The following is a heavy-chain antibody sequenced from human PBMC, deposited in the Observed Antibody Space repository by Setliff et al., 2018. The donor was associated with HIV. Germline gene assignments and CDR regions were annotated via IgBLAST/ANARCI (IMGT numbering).Heavy chain of an antibody. CDR2: INPKSGNT. Sequence: ASVKVSCKASGYSFINYGISWVRQAPGQGLEWMGWINPKSGNTAYAQSFQGRVTLTTNTAISTVDMELSSLSSEDTAVYYCTRWIVGSSNIFAFDIWGQGTLVTVSS. V-gene: IGHV1-8*01. CDR1: GYSFINYG. D-gene: IGHD1-26*01. CDR3: TRWIVGSSNIFAFDI. J-gene: IGHJ3*02.